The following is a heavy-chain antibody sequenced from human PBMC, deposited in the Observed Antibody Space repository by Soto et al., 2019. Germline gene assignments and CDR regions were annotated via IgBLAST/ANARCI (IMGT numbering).Heavy chain of an antibody. CDR1: GGSISSSSYY. Sequence: PSETLSLTCTVSGGSISSSSYYWGWIRQPPGKGLEWIGSIYYSGSTYYNPSLKSRVTISVDTSKNQFSLKLSSVTAADTAVYYCERHEVVRGVIPSFEYWGQGTLVTVSS. V-gene: IGHV4-39*01. CDR3: ERHEVVRGVIPSFEY. D-gene: IGHD3-10*01. J-gene: IGHJ4*02. CDR2: IYYSGST.